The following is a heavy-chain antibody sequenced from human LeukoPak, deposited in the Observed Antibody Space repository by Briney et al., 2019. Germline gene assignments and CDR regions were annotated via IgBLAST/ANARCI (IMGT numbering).Heavy chain of an antibody. CDR3: AKDQSITMVRGVIIDVAFDI. J-gene: IGHJ3*02. D-gene: IGHD3-10*01. Sequence: GGSLRLSCAASGFTFSSYAMSWVRQAPGKGLEWVSAISGSGGSTYYADSVKGRFTISRDNSKNTLYLQMNSLRAEDTAVYYCAKDQSITMVRGVIIDVAFDIWGQGTMVTVSS. CDR2: ISGSGGST. CDR1: GFTFSSYA. V-gene: IGHV3-23*01.